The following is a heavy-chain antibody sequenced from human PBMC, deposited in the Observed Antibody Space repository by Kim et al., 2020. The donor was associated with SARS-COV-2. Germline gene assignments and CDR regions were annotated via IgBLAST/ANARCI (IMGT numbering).Heavy chain of an antibody. CDR3: ARDVGGSGWYGDAFDI. Sequence: SLKTRVHISVDTSKNQFSLKLSSVTAADTAVYYCARDVGGSGWYGDAFDIWGQGTMVTVSS. J-gene: IGHJ3*02. D-gene: IGHD6-19*01. V-gene: IGHV4-59*01.